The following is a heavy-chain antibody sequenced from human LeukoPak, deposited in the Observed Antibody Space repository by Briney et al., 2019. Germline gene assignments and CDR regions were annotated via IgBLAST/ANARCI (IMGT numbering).Heavy chain of an antibody. CDR1: GYTFTAYY. CDR3: ARQESGFVSGVHWKRFDP. D-gene: IGHD2-15*01. V-gene: IGHV1-2*02. CDR2: INPHSGDT. J-gene: IGHJ5*02. Sequence: ASVKVSCKTSGYTFTAYYMHWVRQAPGQGLEWMGWINPHSGDTHYAQNFQGRVTMTRDTSISTAYMELSRLSSDDTAVYYCARQESGFVSGVHWKRFDPWGQGSLVTVSS.